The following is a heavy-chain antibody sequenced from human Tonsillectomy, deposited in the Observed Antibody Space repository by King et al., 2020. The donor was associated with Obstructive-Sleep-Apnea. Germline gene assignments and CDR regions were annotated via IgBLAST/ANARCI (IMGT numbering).Heavy chain of an antibody. CDR2: IYYSGST. Sequence: VQLQESGPGLVKPSETLSLTCTVSGGSISSYYWSWIRQPPGKGLEWIGYIYYSGSTNYNPSLKIRVTISVDTSKNQFSLKLSPVTAADTAWYYCARAPSTKGKTPTYYGMDVWGQGTTVTVSS. V-gene: IGHV4-59*01. CDR1: GGSISSYY. D-gene: IGHD3-10*01. J-gene: IGHJ6*02. CDR3: ARAPSTKGKTPTYYGMDV.